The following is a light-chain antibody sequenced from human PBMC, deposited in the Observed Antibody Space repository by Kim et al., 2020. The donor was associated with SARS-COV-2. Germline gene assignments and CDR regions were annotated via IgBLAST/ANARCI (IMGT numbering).Light chain of an antibody. CDR2: DVD. Sequence: GQSVTISCTATSSDVGDYKYVSWDQQHPGKAPKLIIYDVDKRPSGVPDRFSGSKSGNTASLTISGLQAEDEADYYCCSHAGTFYVFGAGTKVTVL. V-gene: IGLV2-11*03. CDR1: SSDVGDYKY. CDR3: CSHAGTFYV. J-gene: IGLJ1*01.